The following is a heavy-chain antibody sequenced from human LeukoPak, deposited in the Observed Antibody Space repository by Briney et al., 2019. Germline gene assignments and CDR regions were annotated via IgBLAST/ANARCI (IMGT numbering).Heavy chain of an antibody. CDR3: ARETYYYDSSGYLPHPFDY. CDR2: ISSSSSYI. CDR1: GFTFSSYS. Sequence: GGSLRLSCAASGFTFSSYSMNWVRQAPGKGLEWVSSISSSSSYIYYADSVKVRFTISRDNAKNSLYLQMNSLRAEDTAVYYCARETYYYDSSGYLPHPFDYWGQGTLVTVSS. V-gene: IGHV3-21*01. J-gene: IGHJ4*02. D-gene: IGHD3-22*01.